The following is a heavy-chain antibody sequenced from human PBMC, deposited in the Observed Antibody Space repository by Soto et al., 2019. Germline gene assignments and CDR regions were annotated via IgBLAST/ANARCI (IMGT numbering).Heavy chain of an antibody. Sequence: QVQLQESGPGLVKPSETLSLTCSVSGDSVSRGTYYWSWIRQSPERGLEWIAYSSYSGSTSYNPSFKSRATISVDTSKNQFSLRLRSLTAEDTAVYYCARQKSGLEFYNDFDPWGPGTLVTVSS. D-gene: IGHD3-3*01. J-gene: IGHJ5*02. CDR1: GDSVSRGTYY. CDR3: ARQKSGLEFYNDFDP. V-gene: IGHV4-61*01. CDR2: SSYSGST.